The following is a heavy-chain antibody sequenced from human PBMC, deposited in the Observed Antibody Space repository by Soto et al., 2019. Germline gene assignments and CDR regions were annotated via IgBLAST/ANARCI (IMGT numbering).Heavy chain of an antibody. V-gene: IGHV4-59*01. CDR2: IYYSGST. Sequence: QVQLQESGPGLVKPSETLSLTCTVSGGSISSYYWSWIRQPPGKGLEWIGYIYYSGSTNYNPSLKRRITISVDTSQNQFSLKLSSVTAADTAVYYCARGGDSSGWINWFDPWGQGTLVTVSS. D-gene: IGHD6-19*01. CDR3: ARGGDSSGWINWFDP. J-gene: IGHJ5*02. CDR1: GGSISSYY.